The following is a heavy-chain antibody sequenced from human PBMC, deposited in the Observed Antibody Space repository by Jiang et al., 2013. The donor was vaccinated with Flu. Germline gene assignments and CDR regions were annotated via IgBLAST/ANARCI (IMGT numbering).Heavy chain of an antibody. V-gene: IGHV3-64D*06. D-gene: IGHD3-3*01. CDR2: ISSNGGST. CDR3: VKRWGTSRREGLGYFDY. CDR1: GFTFSNYA. Sequence: VQLVESGGGLVQPGGSLRLSCSASGFTFSNYAMHWVRQAPGKGLEYVSAISSNGGSTYYADSVKGRFTISRDNSKNTLYPQMSSLRAEDTAVYYCVKRWGTSRREGLGYFDYVGPGNPGHRL. J-gene: IGHJ4*02.